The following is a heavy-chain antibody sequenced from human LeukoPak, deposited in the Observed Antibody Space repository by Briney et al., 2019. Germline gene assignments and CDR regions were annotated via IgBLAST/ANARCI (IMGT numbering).Heavy chain of an antibody. J-gene: IGHJ4*02. Sequence: ASVKVSCKASGYTFTSYYMHWVGQAPGQGREWMGIINPSGGSTSYAQKFQGRVTMTTDTSTSTVYMELSSLRSEDPAVYYCASESLRYFDWLPHYFDYWGQGTLVTVSS. D-gene: IGHD3-9*01. V-gene: IGHV1-46*01. CDR2: INPSGGST. CDR3: ASESLRYFDWLPHYFDY. CDR1: GYTFTSYY.